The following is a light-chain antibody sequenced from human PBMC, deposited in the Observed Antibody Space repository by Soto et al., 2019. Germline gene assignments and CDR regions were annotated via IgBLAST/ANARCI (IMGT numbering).Light chain of an antibody. CDR2: DAS. J-gene: IGKJ1*01. CDR1: QSINTW. Sequence: DFQMTQSPSSLSASVGDRVTITCRASQSINTWLAWYQQKPGKAPNLLIYDASSLESGVPSRFRGSGSGTEFTLTISSLQPDDFGTYYCQQYNTYSRRTFGQGTKVDIK. CDR3: QQYNTYSRRT. V-gene: IGKV1-5*01.